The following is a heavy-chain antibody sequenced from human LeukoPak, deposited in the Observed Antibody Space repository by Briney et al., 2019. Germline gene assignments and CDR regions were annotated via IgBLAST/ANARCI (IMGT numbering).Heavy chain of an antibody. Sequence: GGSLRLSCAASGFTFSSYGIHWVRQAPGKGLEWVAFFHYDGSNKYYADSVKGRFTISRDNSKNTLYLQMNSLRAEDTAVYYCARDRYGYVWGSYRYTPYFDYWGQGTLVTVSS. CDR2: FHYDGSNK. D-gene: IGHD3-16*02. CDR1: GFTFSSYG. CDR3: ARDRYGYVWGSYRYTPYFDY. V-gene: IGHV3-30*02. J-gene: IGHJ4*02.